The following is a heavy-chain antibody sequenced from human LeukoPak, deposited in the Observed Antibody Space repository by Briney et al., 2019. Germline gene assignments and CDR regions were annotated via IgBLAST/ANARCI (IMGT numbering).Heavy chain of an antibody. V-gene: IGHV3-7*01. CDR2: IKQEGSEK. Sequence: PGGSLRLSCAASGFTFSSYWMSWVRPAPGKGLEWVANIKQEGSEKYYVDSVKGRFTISRDNAKNSLYLQMNSLRAEDTAVYYCARGFSSGWYYYFDYWGQGTLVTVSS. CDR1: GFTFSSYW. D-gene: IGHD6-19*01. J-gene: IGHJ4*02. CDR3: ARGFSSGWYYYFDY.